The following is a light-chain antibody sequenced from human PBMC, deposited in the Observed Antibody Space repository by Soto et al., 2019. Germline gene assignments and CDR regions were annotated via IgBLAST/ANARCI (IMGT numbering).Light chain of an antibody. CDR1: SSDIGSYNY. CDR3: SSYTTISTDV. V-gene: IGLV2-14*01. Sequence: QSALTQPASVSGSPGQSITISCTGTSSDIGSYNYVSWYQQYPGKAPKLMIYDVSNRPSGVSNRFSGSKSGNTASLTISGLQAADEADYYCSSYTTISTDVFGTGTKVNVL. J-gene: IGLJ1*01. CDR2: DVS.